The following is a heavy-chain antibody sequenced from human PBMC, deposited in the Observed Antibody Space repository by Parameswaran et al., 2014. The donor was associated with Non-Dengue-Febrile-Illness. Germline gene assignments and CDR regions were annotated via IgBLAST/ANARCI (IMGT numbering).Heavy chain of an antibody. CDR3: AVIKDRIQLWSGAFDI. J-gene: IGHJ3*02. D-gene: IGHD5-18*01. Sequence: WVRQAPGQGLEWMGIINPSGGSTSYAQKFQGRVTMTRDTSTSTVYMELSSLRSEDTAVYYCAVIKDRIQLWSGAFDIWGQGTMVTVSS. CDR2: INPSGGST. V-gene: IGHV1-46*03.